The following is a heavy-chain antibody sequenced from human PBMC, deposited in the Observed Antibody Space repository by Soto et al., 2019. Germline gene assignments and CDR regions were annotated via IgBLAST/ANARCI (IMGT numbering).Heavy chain of an antibody. V-gene: IGHV3-53*01. J-gene: IGHJ5*02. CDR3: ASDVALSGGSGRSGGWFDP. Sequence: EVQLVESGGGLVQPGGSLRLSCAASGLTGSSYHMSWVRQTPGKGLEWVSGIYSGGGIYYADSVKGRFTISRSNSKDTLYLQMDTRRVEDTAVYYFASDVALSGGSGRSGGWFDPWGQGTLVTVSS. D-gene: IGHD6-19*01. CDR2: IYSGGGI. CDR1: GLTGSSYH.